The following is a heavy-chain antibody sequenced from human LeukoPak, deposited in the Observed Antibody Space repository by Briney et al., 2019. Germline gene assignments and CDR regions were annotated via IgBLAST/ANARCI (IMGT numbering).Heavy chain of an antibody. CDR3: ARSDLSYWYFDL. V-gene: IGHV3-23*01. J-gene: IGHJ2*01. D-gene: IGHD1-26*01. CDR2: ISASGGST. CDR1: GFTFSSYA. Sequence: PGGSLRLSCAASGFTFSSYAMSWVRQAPGKGLEWVSSISASGGSTYYADSVKGRFIISRDNAKNSLYLQMNSLRAEDTAVYYCARSDLSYWYFDLWGRGTLVTVSS.